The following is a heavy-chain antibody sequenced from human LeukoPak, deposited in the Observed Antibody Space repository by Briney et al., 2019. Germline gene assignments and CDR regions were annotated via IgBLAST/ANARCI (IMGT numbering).Heavy chain of an antibody. CDR1: GGSISSGSYY. V-gene: IGHV4-61*02. CDR2: IYTSGST. CDR3: ARCIAAHYYYYYYMDV. Sequence: SETLSLTXTVSGGSISSGSYYWSWIRQPAGKGLEWIGRIYTSGSTNYNPSLKSRVTISVDTSKNQFSLKLSSVTAADTAVYYCARCIAAHYYYYYYMDVWGKGTTVTVSS. J-gene: IGHJ6*03. D-gene: IGHD6-6*01.